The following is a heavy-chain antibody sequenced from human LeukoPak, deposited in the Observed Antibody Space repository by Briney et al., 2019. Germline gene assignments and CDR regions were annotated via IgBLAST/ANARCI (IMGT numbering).Heavy chain of an antibody. CDR2: IYYSGST. V-gene: IGHV4-31*03. D-gene: IGHD1-26*01. J-gene: IGHJ3*02. CDR1: GGSISSGGYY. CDR3: AREGAGSKYAFDI. Sequence: SETLSLTCTVSGGSISSGGYYWSWIRQHPGKGLEWIGYIYYSGSTYYNPSLKSRVTISVDTSKIQFSLKLSSVTAADTAVYYCAREGAGSKYAFDIWGQGTMVTVSS.